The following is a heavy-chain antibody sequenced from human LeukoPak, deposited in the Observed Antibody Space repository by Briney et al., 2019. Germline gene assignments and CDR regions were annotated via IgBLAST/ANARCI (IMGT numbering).Heavy chain of an antibody. CDR3: ARVSLDYGDALDI. V-gene: IGHV4-59*11. D-gene: IGHD4-17*01. Sequence: SETLSLTCTVFGGSISHQYWSWIPQPPGKGLEWIGYIYYSGSTNYNPSLKSRVTISVDTSKNQFSLKVSSVTAADTGVYYCARVSLDYGDALDIWGQGTMVTVSS. J-gene: IGHJ3*02. CDR1: GGSISHQY. CDR2: IYYSGST.